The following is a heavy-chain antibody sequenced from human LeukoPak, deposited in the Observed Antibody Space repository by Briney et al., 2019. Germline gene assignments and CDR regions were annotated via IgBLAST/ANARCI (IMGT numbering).Heavy chain of an antibody. CDR3: ARETPDSSGYYYWDY. V-gene: IGHV1-18*01. Sequence: GASVKVSCKASGYTFTSYGISWVRQAPGQGLEWMGWISAYNGNTNYAQKLQGRVTMTTDTSTSTAYMELRSLRSDDTAVYYCARETPDSSGYYYWDYWGQGTLVTVSS. D-gene: IGHD3-22*01. CDR2: ISAYNGNT. J-gene: IGHJ4*02. CDR1: GYTFTSYG.